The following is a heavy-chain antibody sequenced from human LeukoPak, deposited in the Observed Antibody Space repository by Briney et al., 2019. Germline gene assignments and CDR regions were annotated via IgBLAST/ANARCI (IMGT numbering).Heavy chain of an antibody. J-gene: IGHJ4*02. Sequence: PGGSLRLSCAASGFTFDDYTMHWVRQAPGKGLEWVSLISWDGGSTYYADSVKGRFTISRDNSKNSLYLQMNSLRTEDTALYYCAKGIRAKWESGVDYWGQGTLVTVSS. CDR2: ISWDGGST. D-gene: IGHD1-26*01. CDR3: AKGIRAKWESGVDY. V-gene: IGHV3-43*01. CDR1: GFTFDDYT.